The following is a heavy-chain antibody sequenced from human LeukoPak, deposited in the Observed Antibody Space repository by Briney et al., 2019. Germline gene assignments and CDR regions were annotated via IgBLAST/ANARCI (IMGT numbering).Heavy chain of an antibody. CDR2: IHYSGST. CDR3: ARDRGLWLGEARDAFDI. D-gene: IGHD3-10*01. Sequence: SETLSLTCTVSGGSISSYYWSWIRQPPGKGLEWIGYIHYSGSTYYNPSLKSRVTISVDTSKNQFSLKLSSVTAADTAMYYCARDRGLWLGEARDAFDIWGQGTMVTVFS. V-gene: IGHV4-59*12. CDR1: GGSISSYY. J-gene: IGHJ3*02.